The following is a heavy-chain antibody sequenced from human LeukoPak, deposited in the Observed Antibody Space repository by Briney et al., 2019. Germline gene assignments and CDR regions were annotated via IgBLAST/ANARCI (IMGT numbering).Heavy chain of an antibody. J-gene: IGHJ4*02. CDR1: GFTFSSYS. D-gene: IGHD6-13*01. CDR2: ISSSSSYI. V-gene: IGHV3-21*01. Sequence: PGGSLRLSCAASGFTFSSYSMNWVRQAPGKGLEWVSSISSSSSYIYYADSVKGRFTISRDNAKNSLYLQMNSLRAEDTAVYYCARGFWESIAAAGVFDYWGQGTLVTVSS. CDR3: ARGFWESIAAAGVFDY.